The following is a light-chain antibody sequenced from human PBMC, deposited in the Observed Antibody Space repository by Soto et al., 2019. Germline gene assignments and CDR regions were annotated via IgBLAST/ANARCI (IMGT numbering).Light chain of an antibody. CDR3: QHYGSSPQT. Sequence: EIVLTQSPGTLSLSPGERATLSCRASQSVSSSYLAWYQQKPGQAPRLLIFGASSRATGIPDRFSGSGSGTDFTLTISRLEPEGFAVYYCQHYGSSPQTFGQGTKVEIK. CDR2: GAS. J-gene: IGKJ1*01. CDR1: QSVSSSY. V-gene: IGKV3-20*01.